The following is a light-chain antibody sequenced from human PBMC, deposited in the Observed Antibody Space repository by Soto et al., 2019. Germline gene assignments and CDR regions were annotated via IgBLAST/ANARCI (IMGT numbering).Light chain of an antibody. Sequence: EIVLTQSPGTLSLSPGERATLSCRASQSVSSSYLAWYQQKPGQAPRLLIYGASSRAIGIPDRFSGSGSGTDFTLTISRLEHEDSAVYYCQQYGSSPWTFGQGTKVEIK. CDR2: GAS. CDR1: QSVSSSY. J-gene: IGKJ1*01. V-gene: IGKV3-20*01. CDR3: QQYGSSPWT.